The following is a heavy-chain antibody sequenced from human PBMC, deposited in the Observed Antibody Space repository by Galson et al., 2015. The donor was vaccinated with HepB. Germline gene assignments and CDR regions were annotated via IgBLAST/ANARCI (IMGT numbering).Heavy chain of an antibody. Sequence: SLRLSCAASGFTFRDYYMSWIRQTPGKGLEWLSSISSNTGTYTNYEDSVKGRLTISRDNAKNSLYLQMSSLKVEDTAVYYCARVADSHYGDHTHFDSWGQGTLVTVSS. CDR1: GFTFRDYY. J-gene: IGHJ4*02. V-gene: IGHV3-11*06. CDR3: ARVADSHYGDHTHFDS. D-gene: IGHD4-17*01. CDR2: ISSNTGTYT.